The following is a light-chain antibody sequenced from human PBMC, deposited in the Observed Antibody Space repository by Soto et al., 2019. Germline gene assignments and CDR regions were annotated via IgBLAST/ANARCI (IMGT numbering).Light chain of an antibody. V-gene: IGKV3-20*01. J-gene: IGKJ1*01. CDR3: QHFGNSLWT. CDR1: QSVASRN. CDR2: GAS. Sequence: EIVLTQSPGTLSLSPGERATLSCRASQSVASRNLAWYQQKSGQALRLLIYGASSRAIHTPDRFSGSGSGTDFTLTISGLEPEDFAVYYCQHFGNSLWTFGQGTKVDIK.